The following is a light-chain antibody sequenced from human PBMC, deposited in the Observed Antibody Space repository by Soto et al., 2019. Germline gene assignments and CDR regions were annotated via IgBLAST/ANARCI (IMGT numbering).Light chain of an antibody. CDR3: QLRYNWPPTWT. Sequence: EIVLTQSPVTLSLSPGEGAPLSCRASQSVSSSLAWYQQKPGQAPRLLMFDASNRATGIPARFGGSVSGTDSTLTISSLEPEDFAVYYCQLRYNWPPTWTFGQGTKVDIK. CDR2: DAS. CDR1: QSVSSS. J-gene: IGKJ1*01. V-gene: IGKV3-11*01.